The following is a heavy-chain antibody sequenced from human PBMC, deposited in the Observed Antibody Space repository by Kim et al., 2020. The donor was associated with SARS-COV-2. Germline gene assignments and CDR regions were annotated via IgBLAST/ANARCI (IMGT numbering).Heavy chain of an antibody. V-gene: IGHV7-4-1*02. Sequence: ASVKVSCKASGYTFTSYAMNWVRQAPGQGLEWMGWINTNTGNPTYAQGFTGRFVFSLDTSVSTAYLQISSLKAEDTAVYYSARGDIVVVVAATQAGYYYYGMDVWGQGTTVTVSS. D-gene: IGHD2-15*01. CDR3: ARGDIVVVVAATQAGYYYYGMDV. CDR2: INTNTGNP. J-gene: IGHJ6*02. CDR1: GYTFTSYA.